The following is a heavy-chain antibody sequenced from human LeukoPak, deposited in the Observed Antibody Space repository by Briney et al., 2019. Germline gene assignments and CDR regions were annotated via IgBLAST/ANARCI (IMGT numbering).Heavy chain of an antibody. V-gene: IGHV1-46*01. D-gene: IGHD2-15*01. J-gene: IGHJ4*02. Sequence: ASVTVSCTTSGYTFTSYFIHWVRQAPGQGLEWMGLINPSGGSTNYAHQFQGRVTMTRDTSTSTVYMELSSLRSEDTAVFYCAREKYGSPVAAPDYWGQGTLVTVSS. CDR3: AREKYGSPVAAPDY. CDR1: GYTFTSYF. CDR2: INPSGGST.